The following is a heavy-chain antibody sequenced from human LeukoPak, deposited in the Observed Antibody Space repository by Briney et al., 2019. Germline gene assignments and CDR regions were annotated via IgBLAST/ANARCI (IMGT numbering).Heavy chain of an antibody. D-gene: IGHD6-13*01. Sequence: GASVKVSCKASGGTFSSYAISWVRQAPGQGLEWMGGIMPVFGTANYAQKFPGRVTITTDESTSTAYMELRSLRSEDTAVYYCARTATSSSWYGSLDYWGQGTLVTVSS. V-gene: IGHV1-69*05. CDR3: ARTATSSSWYGSLDY. J-gene: IGHJ4*02. CDR1: GGTFSSYA. CDR2: IMPVFGTA.